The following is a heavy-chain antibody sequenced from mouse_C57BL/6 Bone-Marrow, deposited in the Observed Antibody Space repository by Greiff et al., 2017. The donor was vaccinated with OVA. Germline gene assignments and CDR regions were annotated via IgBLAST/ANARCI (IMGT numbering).Heavy chain of an antibody. Sequence: EVQLQQSGPELVKPGASVKISCKASGYTFTDYYMHWVKQSHVTSLEWIGDINPNNGGTSYNQKFKGKATVTVDKSSSTAYMELRSLTSEDSAVYYCARDYYGSSWDFDVWGTGTTVTVSS. J-gene: IGHJ1*03. CDR3: ARDYYGSSWDFDV. CDR2: INPNNGGT. D-gene: IGHD1-1*01. V-gene: IGHV1-26*01. CDR1: GYTFTDYY.